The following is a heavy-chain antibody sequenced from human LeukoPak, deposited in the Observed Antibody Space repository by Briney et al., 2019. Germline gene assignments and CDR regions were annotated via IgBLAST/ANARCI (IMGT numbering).Heavy chain of an antibody. D-gene: IGHD1-26*01. CDR3: ARLVVGSRFDP. CDR1: GGSISSYY. J-gene: IGHJ5*02. Sequence: SETLSLTCTVSGGSISSYYWSWIRQPPGKGLEWIGYIYYSGSTNYNPSLKSRVTISVDTSKNQFSLRLSSVTAADTAVYYCARLVVGSRFDPWGQGTLVTVSS. CDR2: IYYSGST. V-gene: IGHV4-59*01.